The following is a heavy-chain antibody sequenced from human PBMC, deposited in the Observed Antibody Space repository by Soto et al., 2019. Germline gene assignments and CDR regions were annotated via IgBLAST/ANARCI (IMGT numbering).Heavy chain of an antibody. V-gene: IGHV1-18*01. Sequence: ASVKVSCKASGYTFTSYGISWVRQAPGQGLEWMGWISAYNGNTNYAQKHQGRVTMTTDTSTSTAYMELRSLRSDDTAVYYCARGGWSNIAAAGTSRYFDLWGRGTLVTVSS. CDR3: ARGGWSNIAAAGTSRYFDL. CDR1: GYTFTSYG. CDR2: ISAYNGNT. D-gene: IGHD6-13*01. J-gene: IGHJ2*01.